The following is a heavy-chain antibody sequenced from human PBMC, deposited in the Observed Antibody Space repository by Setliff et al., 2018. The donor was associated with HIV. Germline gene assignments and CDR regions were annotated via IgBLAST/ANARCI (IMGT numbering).Heavy chain of an antibody. CDR2: VYHSGST. CDR1: GGPISSGNW. Sequence: TLSLTCAVSGGPISSGNWWSWVRQPPGKGLERIGEVYHSGSTNYNPSLKSRLTISLDKSTNQFSLKMKSVTAADSAVYYCTRESGGATDHWGQGTLVTVSS. D-gene: IGHD3-16*01. J-gene: IGHJ4*02. V-gene: IGHV4-4*02. CDR3: TRESGGATDH.